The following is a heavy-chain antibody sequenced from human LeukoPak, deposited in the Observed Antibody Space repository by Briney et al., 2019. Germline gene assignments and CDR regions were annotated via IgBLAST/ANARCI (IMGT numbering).Heavy chain of an antibody. CDR1: GLTFREAW. V-gene: IGHV3-15*01. CDR3: TTDLPSEYSGYEFDY. Sequence: GGSLRLSCAVSGLTFREAWMSWVRQAPGKGLEWVGRIKSKTDGGTTDYAAPVKGRFTISRDDSKNTLYLQMNSLKTEDTAVYYCTTDLPSEYSGYEFDYWGQGTLVTVSS. CDR2: IKSKTDGGTT. D-gene: IGHD5-12*01. J-gene: IGHJ4*02.